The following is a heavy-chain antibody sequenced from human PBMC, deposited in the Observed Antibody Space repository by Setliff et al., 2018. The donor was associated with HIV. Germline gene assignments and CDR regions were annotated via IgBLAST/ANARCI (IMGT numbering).Heavy chain of an antibody. Sequence: LSLSCAASGFTFRTYWMSWVRQAPGKGLEWVANIKEDGGEKWYVDSVKGRFIISRDNSKNTLFLQMNSLKVEDTAIYYCTKGVQRLRPYYFDSWGQGTLVTVSS. CDR1: GFTFRTYW. CDR3: TKGVQRLRPYYFDS. J-gene: IGHJ4*02. V-gene: IGHV3-7*03. CDR2: IKEDGGEK. D-gene: IGHD4-17*01.